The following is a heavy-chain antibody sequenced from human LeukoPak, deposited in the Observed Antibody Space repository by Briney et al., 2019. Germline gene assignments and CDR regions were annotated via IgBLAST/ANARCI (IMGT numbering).Heavy chain of an antibody. CDR3: ARSSSPPNWFDP. V-gene: IGHV3-74*01. D-gene: IGHD6-13*01. CDR2: INSDGSST. J-gene: IGHJ5*02. CDR1: GFTFSSYW. Sequence: GGSLRLSCAASGFTFSSYWMHWVRQAPGKGLGWVSRINSDGSSTSYADSVKGRFTISRDNAKNTLYLQMNSLRAEDTAVYYCARSSSPPNWFDPWGQGTLVTVSS.